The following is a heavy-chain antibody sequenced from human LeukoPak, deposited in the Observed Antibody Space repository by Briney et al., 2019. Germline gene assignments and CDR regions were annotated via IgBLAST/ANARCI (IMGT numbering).Heavy chain of an antibody. CDR1: GGSFSGYY. CDR3: ARYTLRTYYYDSGGYVSPTDAFDI. D-gene: IGHD3-22*01. J-gene: IGHJ3*02. CDR2: INHSGSA. Sequence: SETLSLTCAVYGGSFSGYYWSWIRQPPGKGLEWIGEINHSGSANYNPSLKSRVTISVDTSKNQFSLKLSSVTAADTAVYYCARYTLRTYYYDSGGYVSPTDAFDIWGQGTMVTVSS. V-gene: IGHV4-34*01.